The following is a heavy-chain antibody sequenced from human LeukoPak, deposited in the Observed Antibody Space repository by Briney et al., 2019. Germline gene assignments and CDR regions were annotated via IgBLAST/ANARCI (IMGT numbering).Heavy chain of an antibody. D-gene: IGHD1-26*01. J-gene: IGHJ6*03. Sequence: GGSLRLSCAASGFTFSSYNMNWVRQAPGKELEWVSSITYSSSHTYYADSVKGRFTISRDNADNSLYLQMDNLRAEDTAVYYCARDPYSGNYYAYYYYYMDVWAKGPRSPSP. CDR2: ITYSSSHT. CDR3: ARDPYSGNYYAYYYYYMDV. CDR1: GFTFSSYN. V-gene: IGHV3-21*01.